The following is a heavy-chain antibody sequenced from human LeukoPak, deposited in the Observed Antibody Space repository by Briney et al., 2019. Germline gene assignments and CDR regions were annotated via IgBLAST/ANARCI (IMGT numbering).Heavy chain of an antibody. Sequence: PGGSLRLSCVDSGFTFTNAWMSWVRQAPGRGLEWIGRIKSKTDGGTTDYAAPVKGRFTISRDDSKNTLYLQMNSLKTEDTAVYYCTTDNPGCSYGSWAFDIWGQGTMVTVSS. CDR3: TTDNPGCSYGSWAFDI. D-gene: IGHD5-18*01. J-gene: IGHJ3*02. CDR1: GFTFTNAW. V-gene: IGHV3-15*01. CDR2: IKSKTDGGTT.